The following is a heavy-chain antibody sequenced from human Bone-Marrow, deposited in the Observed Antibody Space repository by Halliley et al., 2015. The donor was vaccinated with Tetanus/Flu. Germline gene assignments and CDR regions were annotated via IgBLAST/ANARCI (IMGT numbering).Heavy chain of an antibody. CDR2: IEEDGSEK. CDR1: GFSISDYW. CDR3: VGGVGWLPDY. Sequence: SLRLSCAASGFSISDYWMNWVRQAPGKGLEWVANIEEDGSEKNYVDSVKGRFTISRDNAKNSLYLQMDSLRVEDTALYYCVGGVGWLPDYWGQGTLVTVSS. J-gene: IGHJ4*02. V-gene: IGHV3-7*01. D-gene: IGHD1-26*01.